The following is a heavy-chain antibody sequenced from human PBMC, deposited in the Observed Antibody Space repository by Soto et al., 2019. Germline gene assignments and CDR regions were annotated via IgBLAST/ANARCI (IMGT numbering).Heavy chain of an antibody. V-gene: IGHV2-5*02. CDR3: SHLHSYDSAGQHFDF. Sequence: QITLKESGPTLVKPTQTLTLTCTFSGFSISINGVGVGWIRQPPGKALEWLATVYWDDDKRYSPSLKTRLTITNETSKHQGAPTVTDMDPVDTATYYCSHLHSYDSAGQHFDFWGQGALVTVSS. J-gene: IGHJ4*02. CDR2: VYWDDDK. D-gene: IGHD3-10*01. CDR1: GFSISINGVG.